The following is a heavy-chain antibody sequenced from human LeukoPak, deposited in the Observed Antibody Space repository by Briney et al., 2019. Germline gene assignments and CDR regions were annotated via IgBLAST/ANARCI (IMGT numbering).Heavy chain of an antibody. Sequence: PGGSLRLSCAASGFTFSTYWMHWVRQAPGKGLEWISYISPNSTYTDSADSVKGRFTISRDNAKNSLFLQIDSLRVEDTAVYYCAAGTAADYWGQGTLVAVSS. J-gene: IGHJ4*02. CDR1: GFTFSTYW. V-gene: IGHV3-11*03. CDR2: ISPNSTYT. D-gene: IGHD6-13*01. CDR3: AAGTAADY.